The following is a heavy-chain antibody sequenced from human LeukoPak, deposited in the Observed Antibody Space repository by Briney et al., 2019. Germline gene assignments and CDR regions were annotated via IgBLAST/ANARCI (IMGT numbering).Heavy chain of an antibody. V-gene: IGHV3-74*01. J-gene: IGHJ4*02. CDR3: ARGQTIDY. Sequence: PGGSLRLSCAASGFTFSIYWMNWVRQAPGKGLVWVSHINSDGSSSNYADSVKGRFTISRDNAKNTLYMQMNSLRAEDTAVYFCARGQTIDYWGQGTLVTVSS. CDR1: GFTFSIYW. CDR2: INSDGSSS.